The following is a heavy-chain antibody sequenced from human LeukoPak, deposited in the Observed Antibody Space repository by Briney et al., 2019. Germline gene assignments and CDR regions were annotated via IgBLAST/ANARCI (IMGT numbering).Heavy chain of an antibody. V-gene: IGHV1-46*01. J-gene: IGHJ6*02. CDR3: ARDSAVPAAILYYDYGMDV. CDR2: INPTGGST. CDR1: GYTFTSYY. D-gene: IGHD2-2*01. Sequence: ASVKVSCKASGYTFTSYYLHWVRQAPGQGLEWMGIINPTGGSTSYAQKFQDRVTMTRDTSTSTVYLELSSLRSEDTAVYYCARDSAVPAAILYYDYGMDVGGQGTTVTVSS.